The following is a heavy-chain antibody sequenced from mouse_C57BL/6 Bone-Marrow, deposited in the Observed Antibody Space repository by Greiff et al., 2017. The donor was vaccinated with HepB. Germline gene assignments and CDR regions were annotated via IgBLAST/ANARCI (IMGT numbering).Heavy chain of an antibody. Sequence: EVKVVESGTVLARPGASVKMSCKTSGYTFTSYWMHWVKQRPGQGLEWIGAIYPGNSDTSYNQKFKGKAKLTAVTSASTAYMELSSLTNEDSAVYYCTRLLRSLGGYFDYWGQGTTLTVSS. CDR1: GYTFTSYW. CDR3: TRLLRSLGGYFDY. D-gene: IGHD1-1*01. J-gene: IGHJ2*01. CDR2: IYPGNSDT. V-gene: IGHV1-5*01.